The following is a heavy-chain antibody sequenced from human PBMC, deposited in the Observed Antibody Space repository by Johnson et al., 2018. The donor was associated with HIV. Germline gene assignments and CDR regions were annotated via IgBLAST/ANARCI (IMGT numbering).Heavy chain of an antibody. CDR3: ARAPGYSRAFDI. D-gene: IGHD5-18*01. CDR1: GFIVSNNY. V-gene: IGHV3-53*01. CDR2: ISSGGDT. Sequence: MLLVESGGGLIQPGGSLRLSCAASGFIVSNNYMSWVRQAPGKGLEWVSVISSGGDTYYADSVKDRFTISRDNSKNTLYLQMNRLRAEDTAVYYCARAPGYSRAFDIWGQGTMVTVST. J-gene: IGHJ3*02.